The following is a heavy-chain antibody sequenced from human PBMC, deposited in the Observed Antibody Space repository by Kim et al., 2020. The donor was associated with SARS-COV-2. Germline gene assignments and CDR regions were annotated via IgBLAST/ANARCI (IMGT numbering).Heavy chain of an antibody. CDR1: GFTFSSYA. D-gene: IGHD2-21*01. Sequence: GGSLRLSCAASGFTFSSYAMHWVRQAPGKGLEWVAVISYDGSNKYYADSVKGRFTISRDNSKNTLYLQMNSLRAEDTAVYYCARGGGGVWSGISPVKDAGDSWGQGTMVT. V-gene: IGHV3-30*04. CDR3: ARGGGGVWSGISPVKDAGDS. CDR2: ISYDGSNK. J-gene: IGHJ3*02.